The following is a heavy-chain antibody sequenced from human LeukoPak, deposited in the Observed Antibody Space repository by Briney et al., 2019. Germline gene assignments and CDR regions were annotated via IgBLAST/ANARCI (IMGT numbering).Heavy chain of an antibody. CDR1: GYTFTSYY. J-gene: IGHJ5*02. CDR2: IDPSGGIT. CDR3: ARTVGITMVRGVIWWFDP. D-gene: IGHD3-10*01. Sequence: GASVRVSCKASGYTFTSYYMHWVRQAPGQGLEWMAIIDPSGGITSYAQMFQGRVTMTRDMSTSTVYMELSSLRSEDTAVYYCARTVGITMVRGVIWWFDPWGQGTLVTVSS. V-gene: IGHV1-46*01.